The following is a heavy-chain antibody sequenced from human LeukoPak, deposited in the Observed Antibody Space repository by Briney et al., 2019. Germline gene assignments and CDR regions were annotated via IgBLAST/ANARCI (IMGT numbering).Heavy chain of an antibody. Sequence: GGSLRLSCAASGFTVSSNYMSWVRQPPGKGLEWVSVIYSTGSTYYAASLKGRFTISRDNSKSTLYLQMNSLRGEDTAVYYCARGSSSGFELDYWGQGTLVTVSS. CDR2: IYSTGST. J-gene: IGHJ4*02. CDR3: ARGSSSGFELDY. D-gene: IGHD6-19*01. CDR1: GFTVSSNY. V-gene: IGHV3-53*01.